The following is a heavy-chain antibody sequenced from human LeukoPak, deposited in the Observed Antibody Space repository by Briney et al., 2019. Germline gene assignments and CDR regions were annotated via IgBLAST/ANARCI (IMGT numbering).Heavy chain of an antibody. V-gene: IGHV1-69*13. J-gene: IGHJ5*02. CDR1: GGTFSSYA. D-gene: IGHD2-15*01. Sequence: SVEVSCKASGGTFSSYAISWVRQAPGQGLEWMGGIIPIFGTANYAQKFQGRVTITADESTSTAYMELSSLRFEDTAVYYCARHSGDSWDNNWFDPWGQGTLVTVSS. CDR3: ARHSGDSWDNNWFDP. CDR2: IIPIFGTA.